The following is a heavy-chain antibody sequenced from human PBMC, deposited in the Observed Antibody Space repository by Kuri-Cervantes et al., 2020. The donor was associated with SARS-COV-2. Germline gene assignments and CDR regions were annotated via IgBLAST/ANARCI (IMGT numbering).Heavy chain of an antibody. J-gene: IGHJ4*02. Sequence: SETLSLTCTVSGGSISTDSYYWSWIRQPAGKGLEWLGDMKTSGSTNYSPSLKGRVTVSVDMSKNQFSLKLSSVTAADTAVYYCARGYSSGWPGFFDCWGQGTLVTVSS. CDR2: MKTSGST. CDR3: ARGYSSGWPGFFDC. D-gene: IGHD6-19*01. CDR1: GGSISTDSYY. V-gene: IGHV4-61*09.